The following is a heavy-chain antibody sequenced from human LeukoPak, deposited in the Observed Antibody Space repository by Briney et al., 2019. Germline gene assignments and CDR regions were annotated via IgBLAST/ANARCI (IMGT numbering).Heavy chain of an antibody. V-gene: IGHV4-59*08. CDR2: IYYSGST. D-gene: IGHD3-22*01. Sequence: SETLSLTCTVSGGFISNYYWSWIRQPPGKGLEWIGYIYYSGSTNYNPSLKSRVTISVDTSKNQFSLKLSSVTAADTAVYYCARHREVVVIPTIYFDYWGQGTLVTVSS. J-gene: IGHJ4*02. CDR1: GGFISNYY. CDR3: ARHREVVVIPTIYFDY.